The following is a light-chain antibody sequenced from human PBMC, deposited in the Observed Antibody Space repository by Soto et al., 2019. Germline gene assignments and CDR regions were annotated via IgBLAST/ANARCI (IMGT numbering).Light chain of an antibody. J-gene: IGLJ2*01. Sequence: QSVLTQPPSASGTPGQTIAISCSGGSSNIGSHTVNWYQQLPGTAPGLLIYSNTQRPSGVPDRFSCSKSGTAASLAISGLQSEYEGDYYCAALDDSLNGVVFGGGTKLTVL. CDR2: SNT. V-gene: IGLV1-44*01. CDR1: SSNIGSHT. CDR3: AALDDSLNGVV.